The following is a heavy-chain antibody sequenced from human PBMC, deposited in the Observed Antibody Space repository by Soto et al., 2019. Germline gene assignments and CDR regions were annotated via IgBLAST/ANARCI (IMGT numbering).Heavy chain of an antibody. V-gene: IGHV1-3*01. J-gene: IGHJ4*02. Sequence: ASVKVSCKASGYTFTTLSMHWVRQAPGQGLEWMGWINAGNGNTKYSQNFQGRVTITRDTSASTAYMELSSLRSEDTAVYYCASQYCGGDCSADYWGQGTLVTVSS. CDR3: ASQYCGGDCSADY. D-gene: IGHD2-21*02. CDR1: GYTFTTLS. CDR2: INAGNGNT.